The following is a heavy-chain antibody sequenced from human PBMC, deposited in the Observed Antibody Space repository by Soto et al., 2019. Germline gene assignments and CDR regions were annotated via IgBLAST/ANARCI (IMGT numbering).Heavy chain of an antibody. V-gene: IGHV4-30-4*01. CDR2: IYYTGNT. D-gene: IGHD3-22*01. CDR1: GGSISSGDYY. J-gene: IGHJ4*02. Sequence: SGTLSLTCTVSGGSISSGDYYWSWIRQPPETGLEWIGYIYYTGNTYYNPSLKSRLAISVDTSKNQFSLKLTPVTAADTAVYYAARDPSSADYHDLWGQGTLVTVSS. CDR3: ARDPSSADYHDL.